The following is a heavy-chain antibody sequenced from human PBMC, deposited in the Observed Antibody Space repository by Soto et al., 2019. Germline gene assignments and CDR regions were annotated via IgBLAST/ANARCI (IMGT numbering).Heavy chain of an antibody. CDR1: GYSIRSGYY. CDR3: AALWFGELAFNY. CDR2: VYHNGIM. D-gene: IGHD3-10*01. Sequence: PXGTLSLTCSVSGYSIRSGYYWCCVRQAPGKGLEWLGSVYHNGIMFHNPSFQSRVTISVDASKNQFSLNLRSVTAADTAVYYCAALWFGELAFNYWGHDILVTVSS. V-gene: IGHV4-38-2*02. J-gene: IGHJ4*01.